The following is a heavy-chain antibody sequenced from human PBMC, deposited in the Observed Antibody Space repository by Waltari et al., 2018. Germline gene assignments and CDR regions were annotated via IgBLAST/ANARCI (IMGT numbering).Heavy chain of an antibody. J-gene: IGHJ4*02. CDR2: IYYSGST. CDR3: AREDRDYFDY. V-gene: IGHV4-39*07. CDR1: GGSISSSSYY. Sequence: QLQLQESGPGLVKPSGTLSLTCTVSGGSISSSSYYWGWIRQPPGKGLEWIGSIYYSGSTYYNPSLKSRVTISVDTSKNQFSLKLSSVTAADTAVYYCAREDRDYFDYWGQGTLVTVSS.